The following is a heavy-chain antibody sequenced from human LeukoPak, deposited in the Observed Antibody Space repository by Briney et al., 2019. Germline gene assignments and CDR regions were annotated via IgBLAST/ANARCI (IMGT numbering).Heavy chain of an antibody. V-gene: IGHV1-2*02. CDR3: ASTSGAVADLDY. D-gene: IGHD6-19*01. J-gene: IGHJ4*02. Sequence: ASVKVSCKASGYTFTGYYMHWVRQAPGQGLEWMGWINPNSGDTNYAQKFQGRVTMTRDTSISTAYMELSRLRSDDTAVYYCASTSGAVADLDYWGQGTLVTVSS. CDR2: INPNSGDT. CDR1: GYTFTGYY.